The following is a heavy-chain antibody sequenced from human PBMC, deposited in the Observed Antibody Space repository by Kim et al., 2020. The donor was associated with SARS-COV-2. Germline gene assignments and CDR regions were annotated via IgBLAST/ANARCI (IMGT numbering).Heavy chain of an antibody. Sequence: GGSLRLSCSASGFTFSDYYMSWIRQAPGKGLEWVSFISSSSSYTNYEDSMKGRFTISRDNAKKSLYLQMNSLRAEDTAVYYCARGTYYYGYWFDSWGQGT. J-gene: IGHJ5*01. CDR1: GFTFSDYY. D-gene: IGHD3-10*01. CDR2: ISSSSSYT. CDR3: ARGTYYYGYWFDS. V-gene: IGHV3-11*06.